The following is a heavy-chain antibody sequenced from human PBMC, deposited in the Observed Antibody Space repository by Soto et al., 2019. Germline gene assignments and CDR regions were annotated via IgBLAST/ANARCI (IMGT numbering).Heavy chain of an antibody. CDR3: ARVGFRRPDYLVA. V-gene: IGHV4-61*01. CDR1: GGSVSSGSYY. Sequence: SETLSLTCTVSGGSVSSGSYYWSWIRQPPGKGLEWIGYIYYSGSTNYNPSLKSRVTISVDTSKNQFSLKLSSVTAADTAVYYCARVGFRRPDYLVAWGPGTLVTVSS. CDR2: IYYSGST. D-gene: IGHD4-17*01. J-gene: IGHJ4*02.